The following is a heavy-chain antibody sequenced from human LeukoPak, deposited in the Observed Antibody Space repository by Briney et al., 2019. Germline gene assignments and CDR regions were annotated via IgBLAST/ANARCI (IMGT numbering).Heavy chain of an antibody. CDR1: GFTFSSYS. V-gene: IGHV3-48*01. Sequence: GGSLRLSCAASGFTFSSYSMNWVRPAQGKVLEWVSYISSSSSNIYYADSVKGRFTISTDHAKHSTYLQMSSQRTDDTAVYYRARPVWWGNYRPLYFDYWGQGTLVTVSS. D-gene: IGHD3-16*02. CDR2: ISSSSSNI. CDR3: ARPVWWGNYRPLYFDY. J-gene: IGHJ4*02.